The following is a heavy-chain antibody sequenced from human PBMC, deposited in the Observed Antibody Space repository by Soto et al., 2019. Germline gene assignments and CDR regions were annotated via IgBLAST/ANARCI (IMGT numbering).Heavy chain of an antibody. J-gene: IGHJ4*02. CDR1: GYSFTSYG. CDR3: SRSWYCSGGSCYCYY. V-gene: IGHV1-18*01. D-gene: IGHD2-15*01. Sequence: ASVKVSCKASGYSFTSYGISWVRQAPGQGIERMGWISAYNGNTNYAQNLQGRVTMTTDTSTSTAYMELRSLRSDDTAVYFCSRSWYCSGGSCYCYYWGQGTLVTVSS. CDR2: ISAYNGNT.